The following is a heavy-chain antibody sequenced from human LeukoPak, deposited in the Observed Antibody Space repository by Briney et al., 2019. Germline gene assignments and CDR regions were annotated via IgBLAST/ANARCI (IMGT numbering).Heavy chain of an antibody. CDR2: ISAYNGNT. D-gene: IGHD2-2*01. V-gene: IGHV1-18*01. Sequence: GASVKVSCKASGYTFTSYGISWVRQAPGQGLEWMGWISAYNGNTNYAQKLQGRVTMTTDTSTSTAYMELSRLRSDDTAVYYCASLGYCSSTSCLHFDYWGQGTLVTVSS. J-gene: IGHJ4*02. CDR3: ASLGYCSSTSCLHFDY. CDR1: GYTFTSYG.